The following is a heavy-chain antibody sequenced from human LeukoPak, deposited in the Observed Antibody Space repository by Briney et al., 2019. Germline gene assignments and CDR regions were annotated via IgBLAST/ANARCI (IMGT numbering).Heavy chain of an antibody. CDR1: GGSFSGYY. V-gene: IGHV4-34*01. Sequence: SETLSLTCAVYGGSFSGYYWSWIRQPPGKGLEWIGEINHSGSTNYNPSLKSRVTISVDTSKNQFSLKLSSVTAADTAVYYCARAQGKWYYDSSGYLGDYYYYMDVWGKGTTVTVSS. CDR2: INHSGST. CDR3: ARAQGKWYYDSSGYLGDYYYYMDV. D-gene: IGHD3-22*01. J-gene: IGHJ6*03.